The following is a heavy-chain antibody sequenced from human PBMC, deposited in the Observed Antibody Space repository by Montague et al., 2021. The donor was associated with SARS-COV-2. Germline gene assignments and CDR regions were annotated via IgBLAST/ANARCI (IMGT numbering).Heavy chain of an antibody. CDR2: IFHSGAA. D-gene: IGHD6-13*01. Sequence: SETLSLTCAVSGGFISSGNWWSWVRQPPWKGLEWIGEIFHSGAASYNPSLKSRLTISMDKSKNEFSLKLNSVTAADTAMYYCARDFVAAVPDRFDSWGQGVLVTVSS. CDR1: GGFISSGNW. J-gene: IGHJ4*02. CDR3: ARDFVAAVPDRFDS. V-gene: IGHV4/OR15-8*02.